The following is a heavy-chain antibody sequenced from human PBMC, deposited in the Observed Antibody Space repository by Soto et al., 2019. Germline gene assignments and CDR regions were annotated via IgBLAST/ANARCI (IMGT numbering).Heavy chain of an antibody. CDR2: IYYSGTT. CDR3: ARRYDYDILTGYYISWFDP. V-gene: IGHV4-39*01. CDR1: GDSISSSRCY. J-gene: IGHJ5*02. D-gene: IGHD3-9*01. Sequence: SETLSLTCTVSGDSISSSRCYWGWIRQPPGKGLEWIGSIYYSGTTYYNPSLKSRVTISVDTSKNQFSLKLSSVTAADTAVYYCARRYDYDILTGYYISWFDPWGQGTLVTVSS.